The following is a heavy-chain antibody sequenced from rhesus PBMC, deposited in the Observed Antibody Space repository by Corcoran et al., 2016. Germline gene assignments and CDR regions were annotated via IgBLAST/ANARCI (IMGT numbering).Heavy chain of an antibody. CDR2: IKRKADGETA. CDR1: GFTFSHSW. J-gene: IGHJ4*01. V-gene: IGHV3-30*02. D-gene: IGHD2-8*01. CDR3: TTVGGYCSGGVCYYPFDF. Sequence: GAGLVQPGGSLRLSCAASGFTFSHSWMTWVRQAPGKGLEWVARIKRKADGETADYAASVKGRFTISRDDSKTTLYLQMNSLKTEDTAVYYCTTVGGYCSGGVCYYPFDFWGQGVLVTVSS.